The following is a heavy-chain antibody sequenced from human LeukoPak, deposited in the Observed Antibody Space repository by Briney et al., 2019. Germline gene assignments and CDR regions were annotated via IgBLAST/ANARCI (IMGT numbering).Heavy chain of an antibody. CDR1: GYTFTSYD. J-gene: IGHJ3*02. D-gene: IGHD3-10*01. Sequence: ASVKVSCKASGYTFTSYDINWVRQAPGQGLEWMGIINPSGGSTSYAQKFQGRVTMTRDTSTSTVYMELSSLRSEDTAVYYCAIGGMITMVRGVIIGAFDIWGQGTMVTVSS. CDR2: INPSGGST. CDR3: AIGGMITMVRGVIIGAFDI. V-gene: IGHV1-46*01.